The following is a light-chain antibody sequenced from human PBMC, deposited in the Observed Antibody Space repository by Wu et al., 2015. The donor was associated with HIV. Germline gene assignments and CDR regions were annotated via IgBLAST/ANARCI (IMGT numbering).Light chain of an antibody. Sequence: EIVLTQSPATLSLSPGERATLSCRASQSVSSYLAWYQQKPGQTPRLLIYDASNRATGIPARFSGSGSGTDFTLTISRLEPEDFAMYYCQQYGSSPWTFGQGTKVDLK. V-gene: IGKV3-20*01. J-gene: IGKJ1*01. CDR3: QQYGSSPWT. CDR1: QSVSSY. CDR2: DAS.